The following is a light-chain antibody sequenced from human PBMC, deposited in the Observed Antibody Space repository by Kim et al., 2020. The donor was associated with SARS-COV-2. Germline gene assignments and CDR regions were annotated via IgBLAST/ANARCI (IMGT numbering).Light chain of an antibody. CDR1: QISSCSV. J-gene: IGKJ4*01. V-gene: IGKV3-20*01. CDR2: GAY. CDR3: QNYSISTLN. Sequence: PVQGAEPPCRARQISSCSVISWCMQKTDEAPRLPISGAYRRATGIPDRVSASGSVTEFTLTISRLDPVDFAVYYCQNYSISTLNFGGGTKGDIK.